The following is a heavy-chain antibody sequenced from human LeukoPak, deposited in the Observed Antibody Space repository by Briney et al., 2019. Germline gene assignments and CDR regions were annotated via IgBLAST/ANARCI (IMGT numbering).Heavy chain of an antibody. Sequence: SEILSLTCAVNGGSFSTYYWTWIRQPPGKGLEWIGKSNHSGSTNYNPSLKSRVSISVDTSKNQFSLKLTSVTAADTAVYYCVTSNMDDAFDIWGQGTMVTVSS. D-gene: IGHD2-8*01. CDR3: VTSNMDDAFDI. V-gene: IGHV4-34*01. CDR2: SNHSGST. J-gene: IGHJ3*02. CDR1: GGSFSTYY.